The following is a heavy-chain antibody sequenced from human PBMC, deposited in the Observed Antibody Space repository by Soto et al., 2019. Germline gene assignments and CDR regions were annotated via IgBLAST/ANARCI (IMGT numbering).Heavy chain of an antibody. CDR1: GFSFRNYG. Sequence: AQLLQSGGGLGQPGGSLRLSCVASGFSFRNYGMNWVRQAPGKGLECVAGIGGGGDLINYADSVKGRFTISRDNSKSTLFLQMNRLIAEDTAVYYCAKDRMSDNSVWDPFDMWGQGTTVTVSS. D-gene: IGHD2-15*01. CDR3: AKDRMSDNSVWDPFDM. CDR2: IGGGGDLI. V-gene: IGHV3-23*01. J-gene: IGHJ3*02.